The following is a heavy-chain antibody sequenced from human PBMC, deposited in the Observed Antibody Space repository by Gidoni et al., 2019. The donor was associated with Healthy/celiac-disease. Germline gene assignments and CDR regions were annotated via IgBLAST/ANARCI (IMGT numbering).Heavy chain of an antibody. CDR1: GFTFSSYG. V-gene: IGHV3-30*18. CDR3: AKSSGHDY. Sequence: QVQLVESGGGVVQPGRSLRLSCAASGFTFSSYGMHWVRQAPGKGLEWVAVISYDGSNKYYADSVKGRFTISRDNSKNTLYLQMNSLRAEDTAVYYCAKSSGHDYWGQGTLVTVSS. CDR2: ISYDGSNK. D-gene: IGHD6-6*01. J-gene: IGHJ4*02.